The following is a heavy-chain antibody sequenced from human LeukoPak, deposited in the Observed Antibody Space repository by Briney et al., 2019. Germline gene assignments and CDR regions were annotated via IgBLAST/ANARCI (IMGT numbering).Heavy chain of an antibody. CDR3: ARNVSGQCFDI. J-gene: IGHJ2*01. CDR1: GFTFSSYA. D-gene: IGHD6-19*01. Sequence: PGGSLRLSCAASGFTFSSYAMNWVRQAPGKGLECISAISGSGDSTHYADSVKGRFTISRDNSKNTLYLQMNSLRAEDTAVYYCARNVSGQCFDIWGRGTLVTVSS. CDR2: ISGSGDST. V-gene: IGHV3-23*01.